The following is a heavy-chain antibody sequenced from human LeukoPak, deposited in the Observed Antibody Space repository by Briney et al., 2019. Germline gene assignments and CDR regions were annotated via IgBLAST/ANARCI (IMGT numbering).Heavy chain of an antibody. J-gene: IGHJ5*02. Sequence: SETLSLTCAVSGGSFSGYYWSWILQPPGKGLEWIGEINHSGSTNYNPSLKSRVTISIDTSKNQFSLKLSSVTGAETAAYYCAGAKGSAAPFDPWGQGTLVTVSS. CDR3: AGAKGSAAPFDP. D-gene: IGHD6-13*01. V-gene: IGHV4-34*01. CDR1: GGSFSGYY. CDR2: INHSGST.